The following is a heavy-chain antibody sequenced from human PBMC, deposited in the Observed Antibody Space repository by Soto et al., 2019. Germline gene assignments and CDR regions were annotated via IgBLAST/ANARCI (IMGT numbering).Heavy chain of an antibody. Sequence: QITLKESGPALVKPTQTLTLTCTFSGFSLSTSGEAVGWIRQPPGEALEWLALIYWDDDNRYNPTLKTRLTLTKDTSKNQVVLTLTTMDPVDTATYYCARYVSASPAGWFAPWGQGILVTVSS. D-gene: IGHD3-10*01. CDR3: ARYVSASPAGWFAP. CDR1: GFSLSTSGEA. V-gene: IGHV2-5*02. CDR2: IYWDDDN. J-gene: IGHJ5*02.